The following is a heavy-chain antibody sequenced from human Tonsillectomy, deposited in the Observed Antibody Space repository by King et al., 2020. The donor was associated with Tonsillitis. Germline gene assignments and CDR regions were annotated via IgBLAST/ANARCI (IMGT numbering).Heavy chain of an antibody. D-gene: IGHD6-13*01. V-gene: IGHV4-4*07. Sequence: QLQESGPGLVKRSETLSLTCNVSGGFISSYYWSWIRQPAGKGLEWIGRIYTSGNTNYNPSLKRRVTMSGATSKNQFSLKLSSVTAADTAMYFCAREAAAAERAFDIWGQGTKVTVSS. CDR1: GGFISSYY. CDR2: IYTSGNT. J-gene: IGHJ3*02. CDR3: AREAAAAERAFDI.